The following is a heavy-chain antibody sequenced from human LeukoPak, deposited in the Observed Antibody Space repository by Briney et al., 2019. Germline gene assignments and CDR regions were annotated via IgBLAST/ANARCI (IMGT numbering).Heavy chain of an antibody. CDR2: ISGDGGST. CDR3: AKDPTYDFWSGYLRGSNWFAP. Sequence: GGSLRLSCAASGFTFDDYTMHWVRQAPGKGLEWVSLISGDGGSTYYADSVKGRFTISRDNSKNSLYLQMNSLRTEDTALYYCAKDPTYDFWSGYLRGSNWFAPWGQGTLVTVSS. J-gene: IGHJ5*02. V-gene: IGHV3-43*02. CDR1: GFTFDDYT. D-gene: IGHD3-3*01.